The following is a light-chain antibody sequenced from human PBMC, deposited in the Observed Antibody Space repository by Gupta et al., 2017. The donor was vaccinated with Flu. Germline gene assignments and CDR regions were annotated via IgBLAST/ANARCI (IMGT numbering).Light chain of an antibody. CDR3: ATWIDALSGPV. CDR2: ANN. CDR1: SSSIGSAT. V-gene: IGLV1-44*01. J-gene: IGLJ2*01. Sequence: VSLTCSGGSSSIGSATVDWYQQVPGMAPRLLSFANNQRPAGVPGRFSGSKSGTSASLAISGLQPEDEGDYYCATWIDALSGPVFGGGTKLVVL.